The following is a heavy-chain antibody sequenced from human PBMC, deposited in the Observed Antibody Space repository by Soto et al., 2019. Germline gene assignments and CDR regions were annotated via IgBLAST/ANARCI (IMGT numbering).Heavy chain of an antibody. V-gene: IGHV4-31*03. J-gene: IGHJ4*02. CDR2: IYYSGST. CDR3: ARGYGRNFDY. Sequence: PSETLSLTCTVSGGSISSGGHYWSWIRQHPGKGLEWIGNIYYSGSTYSNPSLKSRVTISVDTSKNQFSLKLSSVTAADTAVYYCARGYGRNFDYWGQGTLVTVSS. CDR1: GGSISSGGHY. D-gene: IGHD5-18*01.